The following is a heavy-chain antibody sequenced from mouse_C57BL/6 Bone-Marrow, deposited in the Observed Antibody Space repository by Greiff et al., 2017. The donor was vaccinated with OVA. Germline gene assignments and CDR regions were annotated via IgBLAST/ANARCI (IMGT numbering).Heavy chain of an antibody. CDR3: ARPGVSLYYYAMDY. J-gene: IGHJ4*01. CDR1: GFTFSDYG. D-gene: IGHD6-1*01. V-gene: IGHV5-17*01. CDR2: ISSGSSTI. Sequence: EVQGVESGGGLVKPGGSLKLSCAASGFTFSDYGMHWVRQAPEKGLEWVAYISSGSSTIYYADTVKGRFTISRDNAKNTLFLQMTSLRSEDTAMYYCARPGVSLYYYAMDYWGQGTSVTVSS.